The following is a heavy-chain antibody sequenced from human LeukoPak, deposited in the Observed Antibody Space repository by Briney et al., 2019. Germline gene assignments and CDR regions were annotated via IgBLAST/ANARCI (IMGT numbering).Heavy chain of an antibody. CDR2: IKSKTDGGTT. V-gene: IGHV3-15*07. J-gene: IGHJ6*02. Sequence: GGSLRLSCAASGFTFSNAWMNWVRQAPEKGLEWVGRIKSKTDGGTTDYAAPVKGRFTISRDDSKNTLYLQMNSLKTEDTAVYYCTTDTEWLAYYYYYGMDVWGQGTTVTVSS. CDR1: GFTFSNAW. D-gene: IGHD3-3*01. CDR3: TTDTEWLAYYYYYGMDV.